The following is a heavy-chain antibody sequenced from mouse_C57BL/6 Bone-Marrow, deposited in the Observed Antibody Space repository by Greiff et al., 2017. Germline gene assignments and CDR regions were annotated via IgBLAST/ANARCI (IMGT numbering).Heavy chain of an antibody. V-gene: IGHV5-4*01. CDR3: ARDRGFFYFDY. CDR1: GFTFSSYA. CDR2: ISDGGSYT. J-gene: IGHJ2*01. Sequence: EVQVVESGGGLVKPGGSLKLSCAASGFTFSSYAMSWVRQTPEKRLEWVATISDGGSYTYYPANVKGRFPISRDTSKNNLYLQMSHLKSEDTAMYYCARDRGFFYFDYWGQGTTLTVSS.